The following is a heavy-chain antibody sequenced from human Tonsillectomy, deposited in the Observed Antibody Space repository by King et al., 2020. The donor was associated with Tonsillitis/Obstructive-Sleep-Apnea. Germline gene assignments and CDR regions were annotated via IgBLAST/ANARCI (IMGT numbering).Heavy chain of an antibody. Sequence: QLVQSGAEVKKPGASVKVSCKASGYTFTSYYMHWVRQAPGQGLEWMGIINPSGGSTSYAQKFQGRVTRTRDTSTSTVYMELSSLRSEDTAVYYCSRVIVVVPAAIGAFDIWGQGTMVTVSS. D-gene: IGHD2-2*02. CDR2: INPSGGST. CDR1: GYTFTSYY. CDR3: SRVIVVVPAAIGAFDI. J-gene: IGHJ3*02. V-gene: IGHV1-46*01.